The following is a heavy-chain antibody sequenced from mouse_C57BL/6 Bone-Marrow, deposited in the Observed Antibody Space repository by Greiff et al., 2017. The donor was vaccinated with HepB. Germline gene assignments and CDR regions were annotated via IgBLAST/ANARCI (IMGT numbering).Heavy chain of an antibody. CDR2: IDPEDGET. Sequence: VQLQQSGAELVKPGASVKLPCTASGFNIKDYYMHWVKQRTEQGLEWIGRIDPEDGETIYAPKFQGKATITADTSSNTAYLQLSSLTSEDTAVYYCARWMDYWGQGTSVTVSS. CDR3: ARWMDY. CDR1: GFNIKDYY. J-gene: IGHJ4*01. V-gene: IGHV14-2*01.